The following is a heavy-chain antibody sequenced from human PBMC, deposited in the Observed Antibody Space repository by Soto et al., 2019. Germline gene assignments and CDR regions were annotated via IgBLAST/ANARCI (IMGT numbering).Heavy chain of an antibody. Sequence: SETLSLTCTVSGGSITSGGSFWSWIRQHPGKGPEWIAFIGCSGATSYNPSLASRVTISADTYKSQFSLNLRSVTAADTAVYYCARGGASSKWFDPWGQGTLVTVSS. CDR1: GGSITSGGSF. CDR2: IGCSGAT. J-gene: IGHJ5*02. CDR3: ARGGASSKWFDP. V-gene: IGHV4-31*03. D-gene: IGHD2-15*01.